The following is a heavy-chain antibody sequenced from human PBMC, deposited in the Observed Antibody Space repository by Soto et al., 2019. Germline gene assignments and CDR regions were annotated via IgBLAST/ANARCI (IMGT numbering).Heavy chain of an antibody. J-gene: IGHJ3*02. CDR3: AKRGLAYCGGDCSMAAFDI. V-gene: IGHV3-23*01. D-gene: IGHD2-21*02. CDR1: GFTFSSYA. Sequence: SLRLSCAASGFTFSSYAMSWVRQAPGKGLEWVSAISGSGGSTYYADSVKGRFTISRDNSKNTLYLQMNSLRAEDTAVYYCAKRGLAYCGGDCSMAAFDIWGQGTMVTVS. CDR2: ISGSGGST.